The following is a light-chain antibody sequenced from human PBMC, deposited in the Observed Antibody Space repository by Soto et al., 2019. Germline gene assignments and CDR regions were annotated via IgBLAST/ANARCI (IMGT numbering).Light chain of an antibody. CDR2: EGS. Sequence: QSALTQPASVSGSPGQSITISCTGTSSDGGNSKFVSWYQQRPGKAPKLIIYEGSKRPSGVSNRFSGSKSGNTASLTISGLQAEDETEYYFCSYGGTSGYVFGPGTKLTVL. CDR1: SSDGGNSKF. CDR3: CSYGGTSGYV. J-gene: IGLJ1*01. V-gene: IGLV2-23*01.